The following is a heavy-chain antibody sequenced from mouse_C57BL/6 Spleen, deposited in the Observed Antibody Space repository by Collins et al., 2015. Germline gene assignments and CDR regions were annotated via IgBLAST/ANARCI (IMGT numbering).Heavy chain of an antibody. D-gene: IGHD1-3*01. CDR3: ARHGYEGVYFDV. Sequence: QVHLQRSGPELVKPGAAVKLSCKASGYIFTEYTIHWVKQRSGQGLEWIGWFYPGSGTLRHNERFKDKATLTADTASSSVYMELTRLTSEDSAVYFCARHGYEGVYFDVWGTGTTVTVSS. V-gene: IGHV1-62-2*01. J-gene: IGHJ1*03. CDR2: FYPGSGTL. CDR1: GYIFTEYT.